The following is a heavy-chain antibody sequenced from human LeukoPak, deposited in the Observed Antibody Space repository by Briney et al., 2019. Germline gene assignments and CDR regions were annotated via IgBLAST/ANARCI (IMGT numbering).Heavy chain of an antibody. Sequence: GGSLRLSCAASGFTFSNYAMSWVRQAPGRGLEWVSAISGSGDYTNYADSVKGRFTISRDNSKNTLYLQMNSLRAEDTAVYYCVPAAIRHGEDAFDIWGQGTMVTVSS. CDR3: VPAAIRHGEDAFDI. J-gene: IGHJ3*02. V-gene: IGHV3-23*01. CDR2: ISGSGDYT. CDR1: GFTFSNYA. D-gene: IGHD2-2*02.